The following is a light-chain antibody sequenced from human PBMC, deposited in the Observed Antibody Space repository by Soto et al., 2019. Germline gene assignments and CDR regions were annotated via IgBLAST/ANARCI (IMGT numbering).Light chain of an antibody. CDR2: EVT. CDR3: AAWDDNLNGWV. Sequence: QSALTQPASVSGSPGQSITISCTGTSSDIGADDFVSWYQHHPDKTPKLIIFEVTYRPTGISHRFSASKSGNTASLTISGLQSDDEADYYCAAWDDNLNGWVFGGGTKLTVL. J-gene: IGLJ3*02. CDR1: SSDIGADDF. V-gene: IGLV2-14*01.